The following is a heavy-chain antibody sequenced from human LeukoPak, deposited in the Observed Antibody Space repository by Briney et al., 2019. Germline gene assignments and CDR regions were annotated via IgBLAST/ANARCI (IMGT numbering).Heavy chain of an antibody. CDR1: GFTFTGSA. CDR3: AAAVYCSGGSCRYTLSDY. V-gene: IGHV1-58*01. J-gene: IGHJ4*02. D-gene: IGHD2-15*01. Sequence: SVKVSCKASGFTFTGSAVQWVRQARGQRLEWIGWIVVGSGNTNYAQKFQERVTITRDMSTSTAYMELSSLRSEDTAVYYCAAAVYCSGGSCRYTLSDYWGQGTLVTVSS. CDR2: IVVGSGNT.